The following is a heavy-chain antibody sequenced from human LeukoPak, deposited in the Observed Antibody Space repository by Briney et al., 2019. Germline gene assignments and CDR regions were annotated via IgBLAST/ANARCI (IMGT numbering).Heavy chain of an antibody. V-gene: IGHV5-51*01. J-gene: IGHJ5*02. CDR2: IYPADSDT. CDR1: GYIFTHYW. CDR3: ARQSRDGSKTRGYFFDH. Sequence: PGESLKISCQVSGYIFTHYWIGWVRQMPGKGLESVGIIYPADSDTTYNPSFQGQVTISADKSIDTVYLQWSSLKASDTAMYYCARQSRDGSKTRGYFFDHWGQGTLVTVPS. D-gene: IGHD3-10*01.